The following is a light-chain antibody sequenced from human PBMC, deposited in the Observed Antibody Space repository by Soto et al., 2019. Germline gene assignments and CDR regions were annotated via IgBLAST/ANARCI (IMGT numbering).Light chain of an antibody. V-gene: IGKV1-12*01. CDR3: QQANSFPAGLT. CDR1: QTISSW. J-gene: IGKJ4*01. Sequence: DIKMSQSPSTLSGSVGDRVTITCRASQTISSWLAWYQQKPGKAPKLLIYAASSLQSGVPSRFSGSGSGTDFTLTISSLQPEDFATYYCQQANSFPAGLTFGGGTKVDIK. CDR2: AAS.